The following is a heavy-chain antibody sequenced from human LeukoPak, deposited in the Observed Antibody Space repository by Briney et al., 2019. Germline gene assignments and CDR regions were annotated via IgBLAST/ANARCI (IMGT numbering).Heavy chain of an antibody. CDR1: GFTVSNNY. J-gene: IGHJ4*02. CDR2: IYSGGGI. Sequence: GGSLRLSCAVTGFTVSNNYMRWVRQAPGKGLEWVSLIYSGGGIYYADSVKGRFTISRDNSKNTLYLQMNSLRAEDTAVYYCARDRHCSGDRCYGAWGKGTLVTVSS. V-gene: IGHV3-66*01. D-gene: IGHD2-15*01. CDR3: ARDRHCSGDRCYGA.